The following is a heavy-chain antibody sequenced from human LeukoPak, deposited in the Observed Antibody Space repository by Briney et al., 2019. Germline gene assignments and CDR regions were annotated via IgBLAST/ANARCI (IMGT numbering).Heavy chain of an antibody. J-gene: IGHJ3*02. V-gene: IGHV4-59*04. Sequence: SETLSLTCTVSGGSISSYHWSWIRQPPGKGLEWIGYIYYSGSTYYNPSLKSRVTISVDTSKNQFSLKLSSVTAADTAVYYCARHDASGIDAFDIWGQGTMVTVSS. CDR3: ARHDASGIDAFDI. CDR1: GGSISSYH. CDR2: IYYSGST. D-gene: IGHD3-10*01.